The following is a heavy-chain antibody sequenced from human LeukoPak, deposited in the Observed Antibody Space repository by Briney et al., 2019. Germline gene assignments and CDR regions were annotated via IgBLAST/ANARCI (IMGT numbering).Heavy chain of an antibody. CDR1: GFTFTTYW. Sequence: EPLRLSCAASGFTFTTYWMSWVRQLPGKGLEWIGEINHSGSTNYNPSLKSRVTISLDTSKNQFSLNLNSVTAADRAVYYCARGEEQQWDYWGQGTLVTVSS. J-gene: IGHJ4*02. CDR2: INHSGST. CDR3: ARGEEQQWDY. V-gene: IGHV4-34*01. D-gene: IGHD6-13*01.